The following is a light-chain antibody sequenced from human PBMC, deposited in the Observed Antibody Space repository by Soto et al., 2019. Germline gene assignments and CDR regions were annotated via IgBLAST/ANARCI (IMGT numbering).Light chain of an antibody. Sequence: EKVMTQSPATPSVSPGEKATPSCRASQDISTNLAWYQQKPGQAPRLLIYGASTRATGIPARFSGSGSGTEFTLTISSLQSEDFAVYYCQQYDNWLRTFGQGTKVDIK. CDR3: QQYDNWLRT. J-gene: IGKJ1*01. V-gene: IGKV3-15*01. CDR1: QDISTN. CDR2: GAS.